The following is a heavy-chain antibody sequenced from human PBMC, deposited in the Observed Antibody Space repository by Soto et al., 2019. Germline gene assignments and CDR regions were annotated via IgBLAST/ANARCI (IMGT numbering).Heavy chain of an antibody. D-gene: IGHD2-2*02. V-gene: IGHV5-10-1*01. CDR1: GYSFTSYW. CDR3: ASWGCSSTSCYTDYYYGMDV. CDR2: IDPSDSYT. Sequence: GEPLKISCKGSGYSFTSYWISWVRQMPGKGLEGMGRIDPSDSYTNYSPSFQGHVTISADKSISTAYLQWSSLKASDTAMYYCASWGCSSTSCYTDYYYGMDVWGQGTTVTVSS. J-gene: IGHJ6*02.